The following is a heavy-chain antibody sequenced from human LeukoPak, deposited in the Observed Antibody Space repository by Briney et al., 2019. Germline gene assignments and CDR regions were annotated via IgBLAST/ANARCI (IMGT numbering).Heavy chain of an antibody. V-gene: IGHV1-2*02. CDR3: AREGLDSSSWYRPKTGYY. D-gene: IGHD6-13*01. Sequence: GASVKVSCKASGYTFTGYYMHWVRQAPGQGLEWMGWINPNSGGTNYAQKFQGRVTMTRDTSISTAYMELSRLRSDDTAVYYCAREGLDSSSWYRPKTGYYWGQGTLVTVSS. CDR2: INPNSGGT. J-gene: IGHJ4*02. CDR1: GYTFTGYY.